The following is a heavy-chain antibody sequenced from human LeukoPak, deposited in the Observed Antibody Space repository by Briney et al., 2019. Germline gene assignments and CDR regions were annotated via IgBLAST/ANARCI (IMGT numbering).Heavy chain of an antibody. CDR3: AGQDIVVVVAATRVALGNWFDP. D-gene: IGHD2-15*01. CDR1: GGSISSSSYY. V-gene: IGHV4-39*01. Sequence: TSETLSLTCTVSGGSISSSSYYWGWIRQPPGKGLEWIGSIYYSGSTYYNPSLKSRVTISVDTSKNQFSLKLSSVTAADTAVYYCAGQDIVVVVAATRVALGNWFDPWGQGTLVTVSS. J-gene: IGHJ5*02. CDR2: IYYSGST.